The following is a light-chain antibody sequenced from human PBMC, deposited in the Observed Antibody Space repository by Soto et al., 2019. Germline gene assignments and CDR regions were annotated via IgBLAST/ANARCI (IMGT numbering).Light chain of an antibody. J-gene: IGLJ1*01. V-gene: IGLV1-44*01. CDR2: SYN. CDR1: SSNIGSES. Sequence: QYVLTQPPSTSGTPGQRVTISCSGSSSNIGSESVNWYQQLPGTAPKLLIYSYNQRPSGVPDRFSGSKSGTSASLAISGLQSEDEADYICAAWDDSLNGYVFGLGTKLTVL. CDR3: AAWDDSLNGYV.